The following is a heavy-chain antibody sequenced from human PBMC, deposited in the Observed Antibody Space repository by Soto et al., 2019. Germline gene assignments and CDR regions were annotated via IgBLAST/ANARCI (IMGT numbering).Heavy chain of an antibody. Sequence: GESLKISCKGSGYSFTSYWIGWVRQMPGKGLEWMGIIYPGDSDTRYSPSFQGQVTISADKSISTAYLQWSSLKASDTAMYYCARLPAGTTDSYYYYYYGMDVWGQGTTVTVSS. J-gene: IGHJ6*02. CDR1: GYSFTSYW. D-gene: IGHD1-7*01. V-gene: IGHV5-51*01. CDR3: ARLPAGTTDSYYYYYYGMDV. CDR2: IYPGDSDT.